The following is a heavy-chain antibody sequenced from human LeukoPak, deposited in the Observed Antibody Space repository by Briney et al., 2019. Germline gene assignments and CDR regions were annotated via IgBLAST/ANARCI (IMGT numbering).Heavy chain of an antibody. J-gene: IGHJ5*02. CDR3: ARKKFIAAGGFDP. CDR2: IYYSGST. V-gene: IGHV4-59*01. D-gene: IGHD6-6*01. Sequence: SETLSLTCTVSGGALSNYYWTWIRQPPGKGLEWVGYIYYSGSTNYNPSLKSRVTISVDTSKNQFSLKLSSVTAADTAVYYCARKKFIAAGGFDPWGQGTLVTVSS. CDR1: GGALSNYY.